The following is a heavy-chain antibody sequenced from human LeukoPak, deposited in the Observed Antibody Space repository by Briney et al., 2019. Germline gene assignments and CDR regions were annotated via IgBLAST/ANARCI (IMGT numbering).Heavy chain of an antibody. Sequence: GGSLRLSCAASGFTFSSYAMSWVRQAPGKGLEWVAFIRYDGSNKYYADSVKGRFTISRDNSKNTLYLQMNSLRAEDTAVYYCAKLAGGGGYCSSTSCFQSDYWGQGTLVTVSS. CDR2: IRYDGSNK. CDR3: AKLAGGGGYCSSTSCFQSDY. J-gene: IGHJ4*02. CDR1: GFTFSSYA. D-gene: IGHD2-2*01. V-gene: IGHV3-30*02.